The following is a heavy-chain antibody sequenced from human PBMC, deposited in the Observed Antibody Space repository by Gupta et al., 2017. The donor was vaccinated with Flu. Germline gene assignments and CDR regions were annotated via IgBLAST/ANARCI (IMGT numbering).Heavy chain of an antibody. CDR2: ISGSGGST. V-gene: IGHV3-23*01. CDR1: GFTFSSYA. D-gene: IGHD3-16*02. Sequence: EVQLLESGGGLVQPGGSLRLSCAASGFTFSSYAMSWVRQAPGKGLEWVSAISGSGGSTYYADSVKGRFTISRDNSKNTLYLQMNSLRAEDTAVYYCAKDLMITFGGVIAEVAASDYWGQGTLVTVSS. CDR3: AKDLMITFGGVIAEVAASDY. J-gene: IGHJ4*02.